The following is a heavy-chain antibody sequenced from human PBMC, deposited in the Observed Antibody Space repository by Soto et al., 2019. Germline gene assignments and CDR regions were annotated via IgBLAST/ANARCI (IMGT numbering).Heavy chain of an antibody. V-gene: IGHV3-23*01. Sequence: EVQLLESGGGLVQPGGSLRLSCAASGFTFSSYAMSWVRQAPGKGLERVSVISGSGGSTYYADSVKGRFTISRDNSKNTLYLQMNSLRAEDTAVYYWAKRGSGSYYIDWGQGTLVTVSS. CDR2: ISGSGGST. CDR1: GFTFSSYA. D-gene: IGHD1-26*01. J-gene: IGHJ4*02. CDR3: AKRGSGSYYID.